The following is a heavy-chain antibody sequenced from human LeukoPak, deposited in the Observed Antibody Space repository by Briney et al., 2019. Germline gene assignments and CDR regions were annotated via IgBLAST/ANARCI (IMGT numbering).Heavy chain of an antibody. J-gene: IGHJ4*02. V-gene: IGHV4-34*01. CDR1: GGSFSGYY. CDR3: ARDYQPGYSYGSTFDY. D-gene: IGHD5-18*01. Sequence: SETLSLTCAVYGGSFSGYYWSWIRQPPGKGLEWIGEINHSGSTNYNPSLKSRVTISVDTSKNQFSLKLSSVTAADTAVYYCARDYQPGYSYGSTFDYWGQGTLVTVSS. CDR2: INHSGST.